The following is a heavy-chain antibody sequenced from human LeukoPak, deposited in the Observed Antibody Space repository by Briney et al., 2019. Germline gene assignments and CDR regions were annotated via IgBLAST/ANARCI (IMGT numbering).Heavy chain of an antibody. CDR1: GFTFSSYS. CDR3: VSGPSGDSFDY. CDR2: ISSSSSYI. J-gene: IGHJ4*02. Sequence: NPGGSLRLSCAASGFTFSSYSMNWVRQAPGKGLEWVSSISSSSSYIYYTDSLKGRFTISRDNAKNSLYLQMNSLRAEDTAVYYCVSGPSGDSFDYWGQGTLVTVSS. V-gene: IGHV3-21*01. D-gene: IGHD3-10*01.